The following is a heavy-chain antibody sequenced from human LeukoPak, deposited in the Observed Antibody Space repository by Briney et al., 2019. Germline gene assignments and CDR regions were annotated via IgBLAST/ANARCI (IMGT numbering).Heavy chain of an antibody. V-gene: IGHV4-34*01. D-gene: IGHD5-12*01. Sequence: SETLSLTCAVYGGSFSGYYWSWIRQPPGKGLEWIGEINHSGSTNYNPSLKSRVTISVDTSKNQFSLKLSSVTAADTAVYYCARRRDGYKTPFDYGGQGTLVPVPS. CDR3: ARRRDGYKTPFDY. CDR1: GGSFSGYY. CDR2: INHSGST. J-gene: IGHJ4*02.